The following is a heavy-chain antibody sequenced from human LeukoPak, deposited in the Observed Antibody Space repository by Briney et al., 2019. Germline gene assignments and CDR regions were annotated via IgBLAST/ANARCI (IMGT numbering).Heavy chain of an antibody. Sequence: ASVKVSCKASGGTFSSYAIRWVRQAPGQGLEWMGRIIPILGIANYAQKFQGRVTITADKSTSTAYMELSSLRSEDTAVYYCARESDYYDSSGYYYVGEGRLDYWGQGTLVTVSS. J-gene: IGHJ4*02. CDR2: IIPILGIA. CDR1: GGTFSSYA. V-gene: IGHV1-69*04. D-gene: IGHD3-22*01. CDR3: ARESDYYDSSGYYYVGEGRLDY.